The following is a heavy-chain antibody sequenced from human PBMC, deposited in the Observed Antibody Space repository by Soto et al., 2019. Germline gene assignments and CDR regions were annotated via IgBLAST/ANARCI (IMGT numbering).Heavy chain of an antibody. CDR1: GGSISSYY. V-gene: IGHV4-59*01. Sequence: SETLSLTCTVSGGSISSYYWSWIRQPPGKGLEWIGYIYYSGSTNYNPSLKSRVTISVDTSKNQFSLKLSSVTAADTAVYFCAKGVSGCHLDYGCQGTLVTVSS. D-gene: IGHD6-19*01. J-gene: IGHJ4*02. CDR3: AKGVSGCHLDY. CDR2: IYYSGST.